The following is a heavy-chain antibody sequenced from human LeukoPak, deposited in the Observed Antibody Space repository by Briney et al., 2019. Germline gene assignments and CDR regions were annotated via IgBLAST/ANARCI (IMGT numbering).Heavy chain of an antibody. CDR3: AREFEWGFDY. D-gene: IGHD1-26*01. CDR1: GYTFTSYD. V-gene: IGHV1-8*01. CDR2: MNRNSGNT. Sequence: ASVKVSCKASGYTFTSYDINWVRQATGQGLEWMGWMNRNSGNTGYARKFQGRVTMTRNTSISTAYMELSSLRSEDTAVYYCAREFEWGFDYWGQGTLVTVSS. J-gene: IGHJ4*02.